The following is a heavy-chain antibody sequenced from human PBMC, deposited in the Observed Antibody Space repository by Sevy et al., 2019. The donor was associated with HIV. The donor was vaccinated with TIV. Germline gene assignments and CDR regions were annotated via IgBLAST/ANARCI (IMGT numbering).Heavy chain of an antibody. CDR1: GFTFTTYW. CDR3: ARHHASYGVTGYYYYCGLDV. CDR2: IYPDDSDT. J-gene: IGHJ6*02. D-gene: IGHD4-17*01. V-gene: IGHV5-51*01. Sequence: GESLKISCKGSGFTFTTYWIGWVRQMPGKGLEWIGIIYPDDSDTRYSPSFQGQVTISVDKSISTAYLQWSTLKASDTAMYYCARHHASYGVTGYYYYCGLDVWGQGTTVTVSS.